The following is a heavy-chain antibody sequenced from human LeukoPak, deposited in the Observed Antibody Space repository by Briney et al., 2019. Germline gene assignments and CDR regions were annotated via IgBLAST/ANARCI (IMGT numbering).Heavy chain of an antibody. CDR2: ISSSSSYI. V-gene: IGHV3-21*01. J-gene: IGHJ4*02. CDR3: ARAYDYVWGSYRYPDY. Sequence: GGSLRLSCAASGFTFSSYSMNWVRQAPGKGLEWVSSISSSSSYIYYADSVKGRFTISRDNAKNSLYLQMNSLRAEDTAVYYSARAYDYVWGSYRYPDYWGQGTLVTVSS. D-gene: IGHD3-16*02. CDR1: GFTFSSYS.